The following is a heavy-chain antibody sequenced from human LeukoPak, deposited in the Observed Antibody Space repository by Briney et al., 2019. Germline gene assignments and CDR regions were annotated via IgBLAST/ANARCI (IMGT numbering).Heavy chain of an antibody. D-gene: IGHD3-10*01. V-gene: IGHV4-39*07. CDR2: ISYSGST. CDR1: GDSISSGDYY. J-gene: IGHJ6*03. CDR3: ARVTGSFYYYYYMDV. Sequence: SETLSLTCTVSGDSISSGDYYWGWIRQPPGKGLEWIGGISYSGSTYYNPSLKSRVTVSLDTSKNQFSLKLTSVTAADTAVHYCARVTGSFYYYYYMDVWGKGTTVTVSS.